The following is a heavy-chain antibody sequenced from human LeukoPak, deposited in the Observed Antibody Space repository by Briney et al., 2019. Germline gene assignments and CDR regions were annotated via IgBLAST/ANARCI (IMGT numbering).Heavy chain of an antibody. CDR2: INQDGSEK. V-gene: IGHV3-7*01. D-gene: IGHD2-15*01. Sequence: GGSLRLSCTASGFNFSISYMMWVRQAPGEGLEWVANINQDGSEKYYVDSVKGRFTISRDNAKNSLYLQMSSLRAEDTALYYCASRSSVAASGPGWGQGTLVTVSS. CDR1: GFNFSISY. CDR3: ASRSSVAASGPG. J-gene: IGHJ4*02.